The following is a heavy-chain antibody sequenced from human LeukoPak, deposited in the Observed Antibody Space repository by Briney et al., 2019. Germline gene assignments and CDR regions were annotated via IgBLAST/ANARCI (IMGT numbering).Heavy chain of an antibody. CDR3: AREGSGWPFDY. CDR1: GYTFTSYY. CDR2: INPSGGST. Sequence: ASVKVSCKASGYTFTSYYMHWMRQAPGQGLEWMGIINPSGGSTSYAQKFQGGVTMTRNTYTSTVYMELSSMRSEDTAVYYCAREGSGWPFDYWGQGTLVTVSS. D-gene: IGHD6-19*01. V-gene: IGHV1-46*03. J-gene: IGHJ4*02.